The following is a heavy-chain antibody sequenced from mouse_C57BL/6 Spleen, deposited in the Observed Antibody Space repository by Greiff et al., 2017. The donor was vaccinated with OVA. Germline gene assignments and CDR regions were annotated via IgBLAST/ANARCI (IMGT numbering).Heavy chain of an antibody. CDR2: INPGSGGT. Sequence: VKLMESGAELVRPGTSVKVSCKASGYAFTNYLIEWVKQRPGQGLEWIGVINPGSGGTNYNEKFKGKATLTADKSSSTAYMQLSSLTSEDSAVYFCARDYYGSSYDFAYWGQGTLVTVSA. D-gene: IGHD1-1*01. CDR1: GYAFTNYL. CDR3: ARDYYGSSYDFAY. V-gene: IGHV1-54*01. J-gene: IGHJ3*01.